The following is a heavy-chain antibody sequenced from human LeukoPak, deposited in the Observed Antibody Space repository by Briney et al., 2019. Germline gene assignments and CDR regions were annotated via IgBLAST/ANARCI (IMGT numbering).Heavy chain of an antibody. D-gene: IGHD3-22*01. CDR2: ISGSGGST. CDR3: AKEVGRLVYYDSSGYYAGYYFDY. J-gene: IGHJ4*02. Sequence: GGSLRLSCAASGFTFSSYAMSWVRQAPGKGLEWVSAISGSGGSTYYADSVKGRFTISRDNSKNTLYLQMNSLRAEDTAVYYCAKEVGRLVYYDSSGYYAGYYFDYWGQGTLVTVSS. CDR1: GFTFSSYA. V-gene: IGHV3-23*01.